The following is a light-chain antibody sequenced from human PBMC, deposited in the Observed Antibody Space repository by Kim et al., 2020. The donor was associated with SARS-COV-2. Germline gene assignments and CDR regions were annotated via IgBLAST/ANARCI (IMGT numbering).Light chain of an antibody. CDR3: SSYTSSSSVV. CDR1: SSDVGSYNR. Sequence: QSALTQPPSVSGSPGQSFTISCTGTSSDVGSYNRVSWYQQPPGTAPKLMIYEVSNRPSGVPDRFSGSKSGNTASLTISGLQAEDEADYYCSSYTSSSSVVFGGGTQLTVL. CDR2: EVS. J-gene: IGLJ2*01. V-gene: IGLV2-18*02.